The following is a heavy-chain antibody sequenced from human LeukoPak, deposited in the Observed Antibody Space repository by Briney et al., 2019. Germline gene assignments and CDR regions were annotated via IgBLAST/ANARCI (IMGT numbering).Heavy chain of an antibody. V-gene: IGHV4-31*03. D-gene: IGHD2-15*01. CDR3: AREGPGVVVAAH. J-gene: IGHJ4*02. Sequence: SETLSLTCTVSGVSISSGGYYWSWIRQHPGKGLEWIGYIYYSGSTYYNPSLKSRVTISVDTSKNQFSLKLSSVTAADTAVYYCAREGPGVVVAAHWGQGTLVTVSS. CDR1: GVSISSGGYY. CDR2: IYYSGST.